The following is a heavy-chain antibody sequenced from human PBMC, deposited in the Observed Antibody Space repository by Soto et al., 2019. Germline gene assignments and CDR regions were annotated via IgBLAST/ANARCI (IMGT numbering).Heavy chain of an antibody. CDR1: GFTFSSYA. CDR3: AKHYYYDSSGDYSH. D-gene: IGHD3-22*01. V-gene: IGHV3-23*01. J-gene: IGHJ4*02. CDR2: ISGSGGST. Sequence: EVQLLESGGGLVQPGGSLRLSCAASGFTFSSYAMSWVRQAPGKGLEWASAISGSGGSTYYADSVKGRFTISRDNSKNTLYLQMNKLRAEDTAVYYCAKHYYYDSSGDYSHWVQGTLVTVSS.